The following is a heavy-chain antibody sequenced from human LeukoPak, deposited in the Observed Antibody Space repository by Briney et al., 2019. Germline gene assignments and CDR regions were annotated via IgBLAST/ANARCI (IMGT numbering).Heavy chain of an antibody. J-gene: IGHJ4*02. CDR2: INHSGST. CDR1: GGSFSGYY. Sequence: SETLSLTCAVYGGSFSGYYWSWIRQPPGKGLEWIGEINHSGSTNYNPSLKSRVTISVDTSKNQFSLKVNSVTAADTAVYYCARLSGYDWESFYDYWGQGTLVTVSS. D-gene: IGHD5-12*01. CDR3: ARLSGYDWESFYDY. V-gene: IGHV4-34*01.